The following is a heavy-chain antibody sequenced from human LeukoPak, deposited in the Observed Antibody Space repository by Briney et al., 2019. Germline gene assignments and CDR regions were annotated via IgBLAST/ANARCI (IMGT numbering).Heavy chain of an antibody. CDR1: GFTFSSYG. D-gene: IGHD2-2*01. Sequence: GRCLRLSCAASGFTFSSYGMHWVRQAPGKGLEWVAVISDDGSKKYSADSVKGRFTISRDNSKNTLYLQMNSLRAEDTAVYYCAKDRWDHLLDDAADIWGQGTMVTVSS. J-gene: IGHJ3*02. V-gene: IGHV3-30*18. CDR3: AKDRWDHLLDDAADI. CDR2: ISDDGSKK.